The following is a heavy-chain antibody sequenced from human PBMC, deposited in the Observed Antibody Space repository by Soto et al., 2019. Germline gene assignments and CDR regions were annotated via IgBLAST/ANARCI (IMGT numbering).Heavy chain of an antibody. V-gene: IGHV1-8*01. CDR1: GYTFSSYD. D-gene: IGHD2-15*01. J-gene: IGHJ3*02. Sequence: ASVKVSCKASGYTFSSYDINWVRQATVQGLEWMGWMNPNSGNTGYAQKFQGRVTMTRNTSISTAYMELSSLRSEDTAVYYCARGREDIVVVVAATAFDIWGQGTMVTVSS. CDR3: ARGREDIVVVVAATAFDI. CDR2: MNPNSGNT.